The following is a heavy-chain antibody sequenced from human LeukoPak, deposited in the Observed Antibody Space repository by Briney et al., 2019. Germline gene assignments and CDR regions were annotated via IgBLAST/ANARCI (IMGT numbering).Heavy chain of an antibody. D-gene: IGHD3-10*01. CDR1: GYTLSDYY. Sequence: GGSLRLSCAASGYTLSDYYMTWIRQAPGKGLEWVSYITSSGSTIYYADSVKGRFTISRDNAKKSLYLQMSSLRAEDTAVYYCARWLRGITEEDGMDVWGQGTTVTVSS. V-gene: IGHV3-11*01. CDR2: ITSSGSTI. J-gene: IGHJ6*02. CDR3: ARWLRGITEEDGMDV.